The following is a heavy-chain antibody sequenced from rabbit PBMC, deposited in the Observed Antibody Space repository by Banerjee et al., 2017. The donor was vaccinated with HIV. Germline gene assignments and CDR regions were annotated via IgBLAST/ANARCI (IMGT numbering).Heavy chain of an antibody. D-gene: IGHD2-1*01. Sequence: QQQLEESGGGLVKPGGSLTLTCKASGIDFSSYYYMCGVRQAPGKGLEWIACINTSSGNTVSASWAIGRFTISKTSSTTVTLQMTSLPAADTATYFCARDESDGGGHLKLRGPGTLVTVS. CDR1: GIDFSSYYY. CDR3: ARDESDGGGHLKL. V-gene: IGHV1S45*01. J-gene: IGHJ4*01. CDR2: INTSSGNT.